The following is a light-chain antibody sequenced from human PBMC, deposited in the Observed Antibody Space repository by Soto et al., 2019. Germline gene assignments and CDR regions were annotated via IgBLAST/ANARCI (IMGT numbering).Light chain of an antibody. CDR1: QSVGSK. V-gene: IGKV3-15*01. CDR2: GAS. Sequence: EIVMTQSPATLSVSPGERATLSCRASQSVGSKLAWFQQKPGQAPRLLIYGASTRATGIPARFSGSGSGTEFTLIISRLESEGVAVYYWQQYNSWAYGFGQGTKLEMK. CDR3: QQYNSWAYG. J-gene: IGKJ2*03.